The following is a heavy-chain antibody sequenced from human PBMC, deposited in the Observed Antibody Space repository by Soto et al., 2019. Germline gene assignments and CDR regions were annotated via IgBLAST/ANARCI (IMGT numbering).Heavy chain of an antibody. V-gene: IGHV4-4*02. CDR1: GGSISSSNW. Sequence: SETLSLTCAVSGGSISSSNWWSWVRQPPGKGLEWIGEIYHSGSTNYNPSLKSRVTISVDKSKNQFSLKLSSVTAADTAVYYCARGSRGSDFWSGYTPYYYGVDVWGQGTTVTVSS. J-gene: IGHJ6*02. D-gene: IGHD3-3*01. CDR2: IYHSGST. CDR3: ARGSRGSDFWSGYTPYYYGVDV.